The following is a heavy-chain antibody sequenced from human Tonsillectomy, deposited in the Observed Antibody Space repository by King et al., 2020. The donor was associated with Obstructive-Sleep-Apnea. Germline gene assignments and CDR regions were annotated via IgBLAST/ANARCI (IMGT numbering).Heavy chain of an antibody. J-gene: IGHJ5*02. CDR2: VYTSGSS. CDR3: ARTTSAGTDYDPDWFDP. Sequence: GGGRVEPSETLSLTCRVSGGSISRSLWSWIRQPAGKGLEWIGRVYTSGSSNYSPSLKSRVTISADTSKNQFSLKLTSVTAAATAVYYCARTTSAGTDYDPDWFDPWGQGTLVIVSS. CDR1: GGSISRSL. V-gene: IGHV4-4*07. D-gene: IGHD3-22*01.